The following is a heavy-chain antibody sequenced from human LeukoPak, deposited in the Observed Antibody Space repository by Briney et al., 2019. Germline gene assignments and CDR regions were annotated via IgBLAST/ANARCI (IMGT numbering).Heavy chain of an antibody. Sequence: PGGSLRLSCAASGFTFSSYWMHWVRQAPGKGLVWVSRMCSDGSSTSYADSVKGRFTISRDNAKNTLYLQMNSLRAEDTAVYYCASGYVEAGLQLWFAAFDIWGQGTMVTASS. V-gene: IGHV3-74*01. D-gene: IGHD5-18*01. CDR1: GFTFSSYW. CDR2: MCSDGSST. J-gene: IGHJ3*02. CDR3: ASGYVEAGLQLWFAAFDI.